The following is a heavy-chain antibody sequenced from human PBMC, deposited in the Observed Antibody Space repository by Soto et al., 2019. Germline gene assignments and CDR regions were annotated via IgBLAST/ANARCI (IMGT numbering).Heavy chain of an antibody. V-gene: IGHV3-21*01. Sequence: EVQLVESGGGLVKPGGSLRLTCAASGFTFSDYSMNWVRQAPGKGLEWVSSISSRSSHIYYAESVKGRFTISRDNAKTSLFCQMSSLRAENTAVYYCASHLGVSSPYSHHGGQGTLVPVSS. CDR2: ISSRSSHI. CDR1: GFTFSDYS. J-gene: IGHJ1*01. D-gene: IGHD3-3*01. CDR3: ASHLGVSSPYSHH.